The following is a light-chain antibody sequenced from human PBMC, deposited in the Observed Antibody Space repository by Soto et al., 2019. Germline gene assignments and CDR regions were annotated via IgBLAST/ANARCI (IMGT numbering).Light chain of an antibody. CDR1: SGHSNYA. CDR2: LNSDGSH. Sequence: QLVLTQSPSASASLGASVKLTCTLSSGHSNYAIAWHQQQSEKGPRYLMKLNSDGSHSKGDGIPDRFSGSSSGAERYLTISSLQSEDDDDYYCQTWGSGIVVFGGGTKLTVL. CDR3: QTWGSGIVV. J-gene: IGLJ2*01. V-gene: IGLV4-69*01.